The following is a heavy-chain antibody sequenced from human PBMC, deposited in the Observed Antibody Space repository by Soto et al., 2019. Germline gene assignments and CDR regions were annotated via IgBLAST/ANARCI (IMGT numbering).Heavy chain of an antibody. Sequence: QVQLVESGGGVVQPARSLRLSCAASGFTFSSYGMHWVRQAPGKGLEWVAVISYDGSNKYYADSVKGRFTISRDNSKNTLYLQMNSLRAENTPVYYCAKAWTYYDILTGYSNWGRGTLVTVSS. D-gene: IGHD3-9*01. V-gene: IGHV3-30*18. CDR3: AKAWTYYDILTGYSN. CDR2: ISYDGSNK. CDR1: GFTFSSYG. J-gene: IGHJ4*02.